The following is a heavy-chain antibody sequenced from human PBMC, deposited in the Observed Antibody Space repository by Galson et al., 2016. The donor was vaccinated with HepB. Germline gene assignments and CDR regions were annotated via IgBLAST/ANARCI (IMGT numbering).Heavy chain of an antibody. J-gene: IGHJ4*02. Sequence: SETLSLTCTVSGGSISSYYWSWIRQPPGKGLEWIGYIYYRGSTNYNPSLKSRVTISVDTSKNQFSLKLSSVTAADTAVYYCERSTSYYYDSSGYYTFDYWGQGTLVTVSS. D-gene: IGHD3-22*01. CDR3: ERSTSYYYDSSGYYTFDY. V-gene: IGHV4-59*01. CDR2: IYYRGST. CDR1: GGSISSYY.